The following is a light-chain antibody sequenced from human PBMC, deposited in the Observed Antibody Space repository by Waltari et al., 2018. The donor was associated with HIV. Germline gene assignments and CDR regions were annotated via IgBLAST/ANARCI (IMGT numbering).Light chain of an antibody. V-gene: IGLV2-14*01. Sequence: QSALTQPAYVSGSPGQSITISCTGPTSDADSFDYVSWYQQHPGKVPTLIIYEVSFRASGVSNRFSASKAGNTTSLTISGLQADDEAVYYCGSYTATNSMMFGGGTKLTVL. CDR2: EVS. CDR1: TSDADSFDY. CDR3: GSYTATNSMM. J-gene: IGLJ3*02.